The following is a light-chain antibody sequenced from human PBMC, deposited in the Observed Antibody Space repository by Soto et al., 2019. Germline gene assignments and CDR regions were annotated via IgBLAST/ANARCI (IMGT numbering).Light chain of an antibody. CDR2: DAS. V-gene: IGKV1-5*01. J-gene: IGKJ1*01. Sequence: DIQMTQSPSSVSASVGDRVTITCRASQTISRWLGWYQQKSGKAPKLLVYDASTLQSGVASRFSGSGSGTEFTLIISGLQPDDSATYYCQQYTNTNNPWMFGQGTKVDIK. CDR3: QQYTNTNNPWM. CDR1: QTISRW.